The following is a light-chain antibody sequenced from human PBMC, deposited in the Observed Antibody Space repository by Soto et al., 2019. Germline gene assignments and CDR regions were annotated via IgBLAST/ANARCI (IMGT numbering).Light chain of an antibody. V-gene: IGLV8-61*01. J-gene: IGLJ2*01. Sequence: QAVVTQEPSFSVSPGGTVTFTCGLSSGSVSTNYYPSWYQQTPGQAPRTLIYNTNSRSSGVPDRFSGYILGNKAALTITGAQADDESDYYCVLYMGLGISLFGGGTKLTVL. CDR3: VLYMGLGISL. CDR2: NTN. CDR1: SGSVSTNYY.